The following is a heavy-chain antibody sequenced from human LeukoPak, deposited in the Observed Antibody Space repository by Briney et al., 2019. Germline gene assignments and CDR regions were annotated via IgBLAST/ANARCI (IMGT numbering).Heavy chain of an antibody. CDR2: IKTDGSST. Sequence: GGSLRLSCAASGFTFTSYWMHWVRQAPGKGLGWVSRIKTDGSSTNYAHSVKGRFTISRDNAKNTLYLQMKSLRAEDTAVYYCARAEAGYSSGWYFSVNYCFYMDVWGKGTTVTISS. D-gene: IGHD6-19*01. J-gene: IGHJ6*03. CDR1: GFTFTSYW. V-gene: IGHV3-74*01. CDR3: ARAEAGYSSGWYFSVNYCFYMDV.